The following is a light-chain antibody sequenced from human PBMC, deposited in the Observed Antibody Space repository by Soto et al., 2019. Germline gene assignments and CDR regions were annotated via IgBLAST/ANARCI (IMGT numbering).Light chain of an antibody. J-gene: IGKJ1*01. CDR3: QQYNSYSPWT. V-gene: IGKV1-5*01. CDR1: QNVNKW. CDR2: DAS. Sequence: DIQMTQSPSTLSASFGDRVTITCLSSQNVNKWLAWFQQKPGKVPKLLIFDASTLQTGVPSRFGGGGSGTEFTLTISGLQPDDFATYYCQQYNSYSPWTFGPGTKVDIK.